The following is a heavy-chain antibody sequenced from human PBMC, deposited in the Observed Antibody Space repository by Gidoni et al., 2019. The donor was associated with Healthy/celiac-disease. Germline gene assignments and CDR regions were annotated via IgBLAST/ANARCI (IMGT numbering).Heavy chain of an antibody. J-gene: IGHJ4*02. CDR2: IFSNDEK. D-gene: IGHD3-22*01. V-gene: IGHV2-26*01. Sequence: QVTLKESGPVLVKPTETLTLTCTASGFSLSNARMGVRWIRQPPGKALEWLAHIFSNDEKSYSTSLKSRLTISKDTSKSQVVLTMTNMDPVDTATYYCARVWGYYDSSGYYLDYWGQGTLVTVSS. CDR1: GFSLSNARMG. CDR3: ARVWGYYDSSGYYLDY.